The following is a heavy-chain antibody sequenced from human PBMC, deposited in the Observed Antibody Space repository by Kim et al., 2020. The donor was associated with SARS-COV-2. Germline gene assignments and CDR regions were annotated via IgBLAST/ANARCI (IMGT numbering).Heavy chain of an antibody. Sequence: ASVKVSCKASGYTFTGYYMHWVRQAPGQGLEWMGWINPNSGGTNYAQKFQGRVTMTRDTSISTAYMELSRLRSDDTAVYYCAREISSDYDILTGYYPEGDYWGQGTLVTVSS. D-gene: IGHD3-9*01. CDR2: INPNSGGT. J-gene: IGHJ4*02. CDR3: AREISSDYDILTGYYPEGDY. V-gene: IGHV1-2*02. CDR1: GYTFTGYY.